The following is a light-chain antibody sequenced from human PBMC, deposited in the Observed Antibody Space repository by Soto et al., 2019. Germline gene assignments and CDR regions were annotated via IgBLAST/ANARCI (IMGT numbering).Light chain of an antibody. V-gene: IGKV3-11*01. CDR1: QSVGIY. Sequence: VLTQSPVTLPLSPGETPPLFCKASQSVGIYLGWFQQKPGQAPRVLIYDATNRAGGVPDRFSGSGSGTDFTLTISSLEAEDSAVYYCQQRDIWPPLTFGGGTKLEIK. CDR3: QQRDIWPPLT. CDR2: DAT. J-gene: IGKJ4*01.